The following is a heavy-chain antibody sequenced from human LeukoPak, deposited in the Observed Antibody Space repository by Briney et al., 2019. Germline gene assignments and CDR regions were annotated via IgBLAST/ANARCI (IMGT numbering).Heavy chain of an antibody. V-gene: IGHV4-59*01. CDR2: IYYSGST. J-gene: IGHJ4*02. D-gene: IGHD3-10*01. Sequence: PSETLSLTCTVYGGSISSYYWSWIRQPPGKGLEWIGYIYYSGSTNYNPSLKSRVTISVDTSKNQFSLKLSSVTAADTAVYYCARGTSIFGYYFDYWGQGTLVTVSS. CDR1: GGSISSYY. CDR3: ARGTSIFGYYFDY.